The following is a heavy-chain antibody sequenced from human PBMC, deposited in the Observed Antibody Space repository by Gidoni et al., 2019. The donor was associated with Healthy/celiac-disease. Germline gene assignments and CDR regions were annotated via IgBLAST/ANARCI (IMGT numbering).Heavy chain of an antibody. J-gene: IGHJ6*03. CDR3: AKDSRVDYYYYMDV. Sequence: EVQLVESGGGLVQPGRSLRLSCAASGFTFDDYAMHWVRQSPGKGLEWVSGISWNSGSIGYADSVKGRFTISRDNAKNSLYLQMNSLRAEDTALYYCAKDSRVDYYYYMDVWGKGTTVTVSS. CDR2: ISWNSGSI. V-gene: IGHV3-9*01. CDR1: GFTFDDYA.